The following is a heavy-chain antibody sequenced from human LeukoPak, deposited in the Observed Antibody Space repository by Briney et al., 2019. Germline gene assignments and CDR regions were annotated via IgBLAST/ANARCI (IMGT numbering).Heavy chain of an antibody. J-gene: IGHJ6*02. Sequence: SETLSLTCTVSGGSISSYYWSWIRQPPGKGLEWIGYIYYSGSTNYNPSLKSRVTISVDTSKNQFSLKLSSVTAADTAVYYCAREGGAAAGYYYYYGMDVWGQGTTVTVSS. CDR1: GGSISSYY. V-gene: IGHV4-59*01. D-gene: IGHD6-13*01. CDR3: AREGGAAAGYYYYYGMDV. CDR2: IYYSGST.